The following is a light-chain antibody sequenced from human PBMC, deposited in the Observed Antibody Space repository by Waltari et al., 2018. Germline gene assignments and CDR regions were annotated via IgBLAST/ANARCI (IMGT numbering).Light chain of an antibody. CDR2: GAS. Sequence: EIVMTQSPATMSVSPGEGATLSCRASQSVSRNLAWYQQKPGQAPRLLIYGASTRATGSPARFSGSGSGTEFTLTISSPQSEDFAVYYCQRTGPVAFGQGTKVEIK. CDR1: QSVSRN. CDR3: QRTGPVA. J-gene: IGKJ1*01. V-gene: IGKV3-15*01.